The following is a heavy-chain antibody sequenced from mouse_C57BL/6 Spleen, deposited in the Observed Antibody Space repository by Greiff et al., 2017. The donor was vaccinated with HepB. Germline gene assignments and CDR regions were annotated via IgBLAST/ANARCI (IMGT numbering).Heavy chain of an antibody. V-gene: IGHV5-4*01. J-gene: IGHJ3*01. CDR3: ARERRDGYLGWVAY. CDR2: ISDGGSYT. D-gene: IGHD2-3*01. Sequence: EVMLVESGGGLVKPGGSLKLSCAASGFTFSSYAMSWVRQTPEKRLEWVATISDGGSYTYYPDNVKGRFTISRDNAKNNLYLQMSHLKSEDTAMYYCARERRDGYLGWVAYWGQGTLVTVSA. CDR1: GFTFSSYA.